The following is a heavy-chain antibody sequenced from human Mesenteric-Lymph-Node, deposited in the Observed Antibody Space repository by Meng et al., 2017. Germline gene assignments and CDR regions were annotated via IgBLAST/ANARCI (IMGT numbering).Heavy chain of an antibody. D-gene: IGHD5-12*01. Sequence: QVQLQESGPGLVKPSQTLSLICTVSGGSIRSGDYYWSWIRQPPGKGLEWIGYIYYSGSTYYNPSLKSRVTISVDTSKNQFSLRLSSVTAADTAVYYCARDLGVATSIAGFVYWGQGTLVTVSS. CDR2: IYYSGST. CDR3: ARDLGVATSIAGFVY. J-gene: IGHJ4*02. V-gene: IGHV4-30-4*01. CDR1: GGSIRSGDYY.